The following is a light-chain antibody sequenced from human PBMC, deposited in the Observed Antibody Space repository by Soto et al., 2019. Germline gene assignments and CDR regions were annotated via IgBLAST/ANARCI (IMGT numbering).Light chain of an antibody. J-gene: IGLJ2*01. Sequence: QSALTQPASVSGSPGQSITISCTGTSSDVGSYNLVSWYQQHPGKAPNLMLYEGSKRPSGVSNRFSGSKSGNTASLTISGLQAEDEADYYCCSYVGSRTLVFGGGTKVTVL. V-gene: IGLV2-23*01. CDR3: CSYVGSRTLV. CDR2: EGS. CDR1: SSDVGSYNL.